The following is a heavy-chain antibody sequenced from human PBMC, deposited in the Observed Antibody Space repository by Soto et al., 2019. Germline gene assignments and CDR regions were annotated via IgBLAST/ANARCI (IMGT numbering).Heavy chain of an antibody. CDR2: ISGSRDNT. CDR3: ANGVVVIAAFDY. Sequence: PGGSRRLSCSASGFTCSSYAMTWVRQSPGKGLDGVSGISGSRDNTYYADSVKGRFTISRDNSKNTLYLEMNSLRGEATALYYCANGVVVIAAFDYWGRGTLVTVSS. V-gene: IGHV3-23*01. CDR1: GFTCSSYA. J-gene: IGHJ4*02. D-gene: IGHD2-15*01.